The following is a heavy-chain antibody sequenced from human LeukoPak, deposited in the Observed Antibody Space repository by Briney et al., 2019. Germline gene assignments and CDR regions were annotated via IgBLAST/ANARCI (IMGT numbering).Heavy chain of an antibody. Sequence: PSETLSLTCTVSGVSISSYYWSWIRQPAGKGLEWIGRIYTSGSTNYNPSLKSRVTMSVDTSKNQFSLKLSSVTAADTAVYYCAGTALYYYDSSGYFDYWGQGTLVTVSS. D-gene: IGHD3-22*01. J-gene: IGHJ4*02. CDR3: AGTALYYYDSSGYFDY. V-gene: IGHV4-4*07. CDR1: GVSISSYY. CDR2: IYTSGST.